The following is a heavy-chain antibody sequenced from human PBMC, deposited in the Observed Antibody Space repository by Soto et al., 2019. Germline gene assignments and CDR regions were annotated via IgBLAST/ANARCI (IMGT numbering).Heavy chain of an antibody. Sequence: ASVKVSCKASGYTFTGYYMHWVRQAPGQGLEWMGWINPNSGDTNYAQKFQGWVTMTRDTSISTAYMELTSLRSEDTAVYYCARDKDRQQLGGNYYYGIDVWGQGTTVTVSS. D-gene: IGHD3-3*02. V-gene: IGHV1-2*04. CDR2: INPNSGDT. CDR1: GYTFTGYY. CDR3: ARDKDRQQLGGNYYYGIDV. J-gene: IGHJ6*02.